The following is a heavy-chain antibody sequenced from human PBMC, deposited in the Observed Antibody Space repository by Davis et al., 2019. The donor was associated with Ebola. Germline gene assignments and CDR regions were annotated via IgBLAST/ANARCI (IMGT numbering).Heavy chain of an antibody. Sequence: GESLKISCATSGFTFSSYWMSWVRQAPGKGLEWVANIKQDGSAKYYVDSVKGRFTISRDTAKNSLYLQMNSLRAEDTALYYCARDGVTSCLDYWGQGTLVTVSS. J-gene: IGHJ4*02. D-gene: IGHD2-2*01. CDR1: GFTFSSYW. CDR3: ARDGVTSCLDY. V-gene: IGHV3-7*01. CDR2: IKQDGSAK.